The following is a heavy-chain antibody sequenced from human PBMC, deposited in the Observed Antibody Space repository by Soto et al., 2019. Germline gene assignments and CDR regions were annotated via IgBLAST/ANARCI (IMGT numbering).Heavy chain of an antibody. V-gene: IGHV5-51*01. CDR3: VRHRMPIRGYCTNGVCRYYYYGMDV. D-gene: IGHD2-8*01. CDR2: IYPGDSDT. CDR1: GYSFTSYW. J-gene: IGHJ6*02. Sequence: GESLKISCKGSGYSFTSYWIGWVRQMPGKGLEWMGIIYPGDSDTRYSPSLQGQVTISADKSISTAYLQWSSLKASDTAMYYCVRHRMPIRGYCTNGVCRYYYYGMDVWGQGTTVTVSS.